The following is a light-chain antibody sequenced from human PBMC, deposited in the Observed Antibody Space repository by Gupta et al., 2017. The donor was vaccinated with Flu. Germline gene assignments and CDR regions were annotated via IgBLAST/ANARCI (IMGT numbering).Light chain of an antibody. CDR3: QEDDNWPRT. CDR2: GPS. CDR1: QSDGSP. Sequence: PATPSVSPGERATLACMSSQSDGSPLAWHQQKPGRAPRLLIYGPSARATGIPARFSGSGSAREFTLTIRSLPSEDFAIYYIQEDDNWPRTFGQGTKVEIK. V-gene: IGKV3-15*01. J-gene: IGKJ1*01.